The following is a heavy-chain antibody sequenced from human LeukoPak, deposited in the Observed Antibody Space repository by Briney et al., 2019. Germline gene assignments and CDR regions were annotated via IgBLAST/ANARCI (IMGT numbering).Heavy chain of an antibody. D-gene: IGHD3-3*01. J-gene: IGHJ3*02. CDR2: IYPGGSA. Sequence: PGGSLRLSCAASESTVSSTYSTWLRQAPGKGLEWVSVIYPGGSALYADSVQGRFTISRDISQNMVYLQINNLRAEDTAVYYCARDRRSGLGHAFDIWGQGTMVTVSS. V-gene: IGHV3-53*01. CDR1: ESTVSSTY. CDR3: ARDRRSGLGHAFDI.